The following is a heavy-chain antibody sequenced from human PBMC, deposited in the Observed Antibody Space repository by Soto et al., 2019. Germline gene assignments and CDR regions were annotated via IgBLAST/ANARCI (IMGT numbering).Heavy chain of an antibody. V-gene: IGHV1-69*13. CDR1: GGTFSSYA. J-gene: IGHJ6*02. CDR3: ARDKVATGYYYGMDV. CDR2: IIPIFGTA. Sequence: ASVKVSCKASGGTFSSYAISWVRQAPGQGLEWMGGIIPIFGTANYAQKFQGRVTITADESTSTAYMELSSLRSEDTAVYYCARDKVATGYYYGMDVWGQGTTVTVSS. D-gene: IGHD5-12*01.